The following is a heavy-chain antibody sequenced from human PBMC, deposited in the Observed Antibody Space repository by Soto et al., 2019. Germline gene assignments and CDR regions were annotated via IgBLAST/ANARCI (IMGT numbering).Heavy chain of an antibody. D-gene: IGHD4-4*01. CDR3: ARDRLTTDNYYYYYMDV. CDR1: GGSISSYY. J-gene: IGHJ6*03. V-gene: IGHV4-59*01. Sequence: PSETLSLTCTVSGGSISSYYWSWIRQPPGKGLEWIGYIYYSGSTNYNPSLKSRVAISVDTSKNLFSLKLSSVTAADTAVYYCARDRLTTDNYYYYYMDVWGKGTTVTVSS. CDR2: IYYSGST.